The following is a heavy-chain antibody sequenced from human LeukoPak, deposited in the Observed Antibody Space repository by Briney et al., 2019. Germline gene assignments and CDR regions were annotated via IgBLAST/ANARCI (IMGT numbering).Heavy chain of an antibody. CDR1: GGSISSSS. D-gene: IGHD1-26*01. Sequence: ETLSLTCTVSGGSISSSSYYWGWIRQPPGKGLEWVSSISSSSSYIYYADSVKGRFTISRDNAKNSLYLQMNSLRAEDTAVYYCARDFRPRELGNWFDPWGQGTLVTVSS. CDR2: ISSSSSYI. J-gene: IGHJ5*02. V-gene: IGHV3-21*01. CDR3: ARDFRPRELGNWFDP.